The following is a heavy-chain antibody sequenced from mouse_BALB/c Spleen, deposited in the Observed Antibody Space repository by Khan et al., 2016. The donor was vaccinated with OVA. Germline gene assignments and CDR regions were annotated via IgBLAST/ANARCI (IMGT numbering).Heavy chain of an antibody. D-gene: IGHD2-13*01. V-gene: IGHV2-2*02. CDR2: IWSGGST. Sequence: QVQLKQSGPGLVQPSQSLSITCTVSGFSLSSYGVHWVRQSPGKGLEWLGVIWSGGSTDYNAAFISRLSISKDNSKSQVFFKMNSLQANDTSIDYCARNGDYVHWYFVFWGAGTTVTFSS. CDR3: ARNGDYVHWYFVF. J-gene: IGHJ1*01. CDR1: GFSLSSYG.